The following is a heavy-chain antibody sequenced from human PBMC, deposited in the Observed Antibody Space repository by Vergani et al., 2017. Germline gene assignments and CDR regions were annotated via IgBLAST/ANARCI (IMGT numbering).Heavy chain of an antibody. CDR1: GGSISSGGYY. CDR3: ARGAFRDCFDY. Sequence: QVQLQQWGAGLLKPSETLSLTCTVSGGSISSGGYYWSWIRQHPGKGLEWIGYIYYSGSTYYNPSLKSRVTISVDTSKNQFSLKLISVTAADTAVYYCARGAFRDCFDYWGQGTLVTVSS. D-gene: IGHD3-16*01. CDR2: IYYSGST. J-gene: IGHJ4*02. V-gene: IGHV4-31*03.